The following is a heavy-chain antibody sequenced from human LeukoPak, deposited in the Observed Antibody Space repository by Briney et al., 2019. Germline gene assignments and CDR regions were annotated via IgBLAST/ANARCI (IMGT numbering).Heavy chain of an antibody. CDR3: ARDAGTGYFDY. V-gene: IGHV3-48*02. J-gene: IGHJ4*02. D-gene: IGHD1-1*01. CDR1: GFTFSSFS. CDR2: ISASSSTM. Sequence: GGSLRLSCVASGFTFSSFSMNWVRQAPGKGLEWISYISASSSTMYYADSVKGRFTISRDNAKNSLSLQINSLRDEDTAEFYCARDAGTGYFDYWGQGTLVTVSS.